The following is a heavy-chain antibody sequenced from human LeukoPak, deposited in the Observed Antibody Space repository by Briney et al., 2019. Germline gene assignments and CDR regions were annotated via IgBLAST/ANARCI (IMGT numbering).Heavy chain of an antibody. CDR2: MNPNSGNT. Sequence: GASVKVSCKASGYTFTSYDINWVRQATGQGLEWMGWMNPNSGNTGYAQKFQGRVTITRNTSISTAYMELSSLRSEDTAVYYCATTPVVDTAMVQRYMDVWGKGTTVTVSS. V-gene: IGHV1-8*03. CDR3: ATTPVVDTAMVQRYMDV. CDR1: GYTFTSYD. J-gene: IGHJ6*03. D-gene: IGHD5-18*01.